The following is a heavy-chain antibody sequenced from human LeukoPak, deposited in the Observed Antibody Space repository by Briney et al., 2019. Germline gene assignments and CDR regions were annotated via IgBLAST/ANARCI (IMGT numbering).Heavy chain of an antibody. Sequence: GGSLRLSCAASGFTVSSNYMSWVRQAPGKGLEWVGRIKSKPDGETTDYAAPVKGRFTISRDDSKNTLYLQMNNLKSEDTAVYYCATTFGVVTFSFDYWGQGTLVTVSS. D-gene: IGHD3-3*01. J-gene: IGHJ4*02. CDR2: IKSKPDGETT. CDR1: GFTVSSNY. V-gene: IGHV3-15*01. CDR3: ATTFGVVTFSFDY.